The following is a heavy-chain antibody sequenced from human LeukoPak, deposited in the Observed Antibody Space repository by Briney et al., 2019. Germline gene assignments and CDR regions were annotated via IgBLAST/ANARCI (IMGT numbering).Heavy chain of an antibody. Sequence: GGSLRLSCAASGFTFSSYGMHWVSQAPGKGLEWVAFIRYDGSNKYYADSVKGRFTISRDNSKNTLYLQMNSLRAEDTAVYYCAKADSSSYLGPHWGQGTLVTVSS. V-gene: IGHV3-30*02. CDR3: AKADSSSYLGPH. CDR1: GFTFSSYG. J-gene: IGHJ4*02. CDR2: IRYDGSNK. D-gene: IGHD6-6*01.